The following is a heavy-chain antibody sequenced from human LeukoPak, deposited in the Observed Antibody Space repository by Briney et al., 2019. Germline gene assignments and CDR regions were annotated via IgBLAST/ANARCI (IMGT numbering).Heavy chain of an antibody. V-gene: IGHV3-30*02. CDR3: AKAGGSGWYLDAFDI. D-gene: IGHD6-19*01. Sequence: PGGSLRLSCAASGFTFSSYGMHWVRQAPGKGLEWVAFIRYDGSSEYYADSVKGRFTISRDNSKNTLSLQMNSLRPEDTAVYYCAKAGGSGWYLDAFDIWGQGTMVTVSS. CDR2: IRYDGSSE. J-gene: IGHJ3*02. CDR1: GFTFSSYG.